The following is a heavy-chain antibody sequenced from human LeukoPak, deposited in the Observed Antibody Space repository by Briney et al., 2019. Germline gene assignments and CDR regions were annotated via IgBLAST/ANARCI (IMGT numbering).Heavy chain of an antibody. Sequence: ASVKVSCKASGYTFTDYYIHLVRQAPGQGLEWMGWINPNSGDTNLAQKFQGWVTMTRDTSIRTAYLELSRLTSDDTAVYYCARDRGPQWWGSFDYWGQGTLVTVPS. V-gene: IGHV1-2*04. J-gene: IGHJ4*02. D-gene: IGHD3-16*01. CDR2: INPNSGDT. CDR3: ARDRGPQWWGSFDY. CDR1: GYTFTDYY.